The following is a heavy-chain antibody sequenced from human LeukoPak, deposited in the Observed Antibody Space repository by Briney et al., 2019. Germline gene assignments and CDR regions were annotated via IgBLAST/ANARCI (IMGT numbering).Heavy chain of an antibody. CDR2: IYYSGST. V-gene: IGHV4-59*01. Sequence: SETLSLTCTVSGGSISSYYWSWIRQPPGKGLEWIGYIYYSGSTNYNPSLKSRVTISVDTSKNQFSLKLSSVTAADTAVYYCARDSRGDIVAEWCFDYWGQGTLVTVSS. J-gene: IGHJ4*02. CDR1: GGSISSYY. D-gene: IGHD5-12*01. CDR3: ARDSRGDIVAEWCFDY.